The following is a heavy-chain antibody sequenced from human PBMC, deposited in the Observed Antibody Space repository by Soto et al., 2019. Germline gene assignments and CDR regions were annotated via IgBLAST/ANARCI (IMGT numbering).Heavy chain of an antibody. CDR3: ASVAVIFRGRNWFDP. CDR1: GGTFSSYA. V-gene: IGHV1-69*01. D-gene: IGHD3-16*01. Sequence: QVQLVQSGAEVKKPGSSVKVSCKASGGTFSSYAISWVRQAPGQGLEWMGGIIPIFGTANYAQKFQGRVTITADESTSTAYMELSSLRSEDTAVYCCASVAVIFRGRNWFDPWGQGTLVTVSS. J-gene: IGHJ5*02. CDR2: IIPIFGTA.